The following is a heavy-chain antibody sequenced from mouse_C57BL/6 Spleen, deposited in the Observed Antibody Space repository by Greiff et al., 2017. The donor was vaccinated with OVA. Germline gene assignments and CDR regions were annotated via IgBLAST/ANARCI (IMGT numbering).Heavy chain of an antibody. V-gene: IGHV1-76*01. CDR2: IYPGSGNT. CDR3: ARNDYDGISYAMDY. CDR1: GYTFTDYY. J-gene: IGHJ4*01. D-gene: IGHD2-4*01. Sequence: QVQLKESGAELVRPGASVKLSCKASGYTFTDYYINWVKQRPGQGLEWIARIYPGSGNTYYNEKFKGKATLTAEKSSSTAYMQLSSLTSEDSAVYFCARNDYDGISYAMDYWGQGTSVTVSS.